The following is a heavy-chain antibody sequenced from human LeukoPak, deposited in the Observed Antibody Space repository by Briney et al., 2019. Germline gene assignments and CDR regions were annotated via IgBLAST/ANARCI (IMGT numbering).Heavy chain of an antibody. J-gene: IGHJ4*02. D-gene: IGHD3-22*01. Sequence: SETLSLTCTVSGGSISSYYWSWIRQPPGKGLEWIGYIRYSGTTNYSPSLKSRATISVGTSKNQFSLNLISVTAADTAIYYCARVSSGGYFHTYYFDYWGQGTLVTVSS. CDR1: GGSISSYY. CDR2: IRYSGTT. V-gene: IGHV4-59*01. CDR3: ARVSSGGYFHTYYFDY.